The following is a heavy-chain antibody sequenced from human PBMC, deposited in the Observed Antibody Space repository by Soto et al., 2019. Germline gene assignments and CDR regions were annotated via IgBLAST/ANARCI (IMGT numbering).Heavy chain of an antibody. CDR2: MNPNSGNT. V-gene: IGHV1-8*01. D-gene: IGHD3-16*02. Sequence: RASVKVSCKASGYTFTSYDINWVRQATGQGLEWMGWMNPNSGNTGYAQKFQGRVTMTRNTSISTAYMELSSLRSEDTAVYYCARGYTYYDYVWGSYQADYWGQGTLVTVSS. CDR1: GYTFTSYD. CDR3: ARGYTYYDYVWGSYQADY. J-gene: IGHJ4*02.